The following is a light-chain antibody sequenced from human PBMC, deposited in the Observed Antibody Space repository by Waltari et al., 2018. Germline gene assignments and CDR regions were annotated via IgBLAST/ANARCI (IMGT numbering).Light chain of an antibody. Sequence: DIVMTQSPDSLAVSLGERATINCKSSQSVLYSSKYKNYLAWYQQKPGQPLKLLIYWASTRESGVPDRFSGSVPGTDFTLTTSGLLAEDGALYYCQQYYTTAPTFGPGTKVDIK. CDR2: WAS. CDR1: QSVLYSSKYKNY. CDR3: QQYYTTAPT. J-gene: IGKJ3*01. V-gene: IGKV4-1*01.